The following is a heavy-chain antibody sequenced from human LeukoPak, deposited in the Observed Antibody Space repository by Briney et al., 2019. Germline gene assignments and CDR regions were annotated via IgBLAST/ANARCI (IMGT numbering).Heavy chain of an antibody. CDR1: GFTFSSYA. CDR2: IGGSGVII. J-gene: IGHJ5*02. V-gene: IGHV3-23*01. Sequence: GGSLRLSCAASGFTFSSYAMNWVRQAPGKGLEWVSSIGGSGVIIFYADSVKGRFTISRDNSKNTLYLQMNSLKAEDTAVYYCAKVGNWFDPWGQGTLVTVSS. CDR3: AKVGNWFDP. D-gene: IGHD3-16*01.